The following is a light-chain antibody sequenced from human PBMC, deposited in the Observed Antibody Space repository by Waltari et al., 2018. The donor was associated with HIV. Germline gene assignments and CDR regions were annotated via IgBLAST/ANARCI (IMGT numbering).Light chain of an antibody. CDR2: GTS. CDR1: QSVSTS. CDR3: QQYKNGWT. J-gene: IGKJ1*01. Sequence: EVVMAQYPATLSVSPGERATLSCRASQSVSTSLAWYQQKRGQAPRLLIFGTSTRATGVSARFSGSGSGTYFSLTISSLQSEDLAVYYCQQYKNGWTFGQGTKVDIK. V-gene: IGKV3-15*01.